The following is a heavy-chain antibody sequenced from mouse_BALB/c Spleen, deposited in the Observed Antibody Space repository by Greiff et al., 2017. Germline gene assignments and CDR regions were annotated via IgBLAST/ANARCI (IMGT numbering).Heavy chain of an antibody. J-gene: IGHJ4*01. Sequence: VQLQESGPGLVQPSQSLSITCTVSGFSLTSYGVHWVRQSPGKGLEWLGVIWSGGSTDYNAAFISRLSISKDNSKSQVFFKMNSLQANDTAIYYCARKSGDGYYVGYAMDYWGQGTSVTVSS. CDR3: ARKSGDGYYVGYAMDY. CDR1: GFSLTSYG. V-gene: IGHV2-2*02. D-gene: IGHD2-3*01. CDR2: IWSGGST.